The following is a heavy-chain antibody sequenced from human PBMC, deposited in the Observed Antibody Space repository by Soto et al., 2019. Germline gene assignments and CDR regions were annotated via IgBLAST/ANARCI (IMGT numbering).Heavy chain of an antibody. CDR3: ARVGCSASCFSDWFDP. CDR2: ISGSGDTI. Sequence: QVPLVESGGGLVKPGGSLRLSCAASGFTFSAYYMHWIRQAPGKGLERVSYISGSGDTIHYADSVQGRFTISRDNAKSSLYLQMSSLRAEDTGVYYCARVGCSASCFSDWFDPWGQGTLVTVSS. V-gene: IGHV3-11*01. D-gene: IGHD2-2*01. J-gene: IGHJ5*02. CDR1: GFTFSAYY.